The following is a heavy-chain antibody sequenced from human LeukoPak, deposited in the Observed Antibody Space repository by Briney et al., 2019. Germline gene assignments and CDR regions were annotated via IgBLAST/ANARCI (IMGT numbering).Heavy chain of an antibody. CDR1: GVSISNYY. J-gene: IGHJ4*02. CDR3: AREIATSGGNSRALDY. Sequence: SETLSLTCTVSGVSISNYYWSWIRQPAGKGLEWIGRINTSGSTNCNPSLKSRVTMSVDMSKNQFSLKLTSVTAADTAVYYCAREIATSGGNSRALDYWGQGTLVTVSS. CDR2: INTSGST. V-gene: IGHV4-4*07. D-gene: IGHD4-23*01.